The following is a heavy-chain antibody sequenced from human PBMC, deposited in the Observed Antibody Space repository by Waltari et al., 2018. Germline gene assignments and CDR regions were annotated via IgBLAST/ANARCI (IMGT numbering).Heavy chain of an antibody. CDR3: ARELATKKSEYYFDY. D-gene: IGHD5-12*01. V-gene: IGHV6-1*01. J-gene: IGHJ4*02. CDR1: GDSVSSNSAA. CDR2: TYDRSKLYN. Sequence: QVQLQQSGPGLVTPSQTLSITCAISGDSVSSNSAAWNWIRQSPSRGLEWPGRTYDRSKLYNDYAVSVKSRITINPDTSKNQFSLQLNSVTPEDTAVYYCARELATKKSEYYFDYWGQGTLVTVSS.